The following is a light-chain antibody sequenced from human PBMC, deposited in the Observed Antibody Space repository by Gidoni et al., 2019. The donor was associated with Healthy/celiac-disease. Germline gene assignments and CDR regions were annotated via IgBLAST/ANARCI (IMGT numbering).Light chain of an antibody. CDR3: QQRSNWPWT. CDR1: QSVSSY. J-gene: IGKJ1*01. V-gene: IGKV3-11*01. Sequence: EIVLTQSPATLSLSPGERATLSCRASQSVSSYLAWYQQKHGHAPRLLISDPSNRATGIPARFSGSVSGTDFTLTISSLEPEDFAVYYCQQRSNWPWTFGQGTKVEIK. CDR2: DPS.